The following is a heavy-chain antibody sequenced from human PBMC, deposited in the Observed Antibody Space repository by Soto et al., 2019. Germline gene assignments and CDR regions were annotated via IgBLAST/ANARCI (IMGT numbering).Heavy chain of an antibody. V-gene: IGHV5-10-1*01. CDR1: GYSFTNYW. CDR3: ARRHCSSSSCYRRYGMDV. D-gene: IGHD2-2*01. J-gene: IGHJ6*02. Sequence: GESLKISCKGSGYSFTNYWISWVRQMPGKGLEWMGQIDPSDSYTTYSPSFQGHVTISVDKSITTAYLQWSSLKASDTAMYYCARRHCSSSSCYRRYGMDVWGQGTTVTGS. CDR2: IDPSDSYT.